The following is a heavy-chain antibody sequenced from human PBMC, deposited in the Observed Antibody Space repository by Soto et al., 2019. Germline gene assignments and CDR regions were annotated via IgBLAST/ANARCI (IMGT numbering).Heavy chain of an antibody. CDR1: CGSISSYY. CDR2: IYPSGST. D-gene: IGHD6-19*01. CDR3: ARFSGWYSAFDY. J-gene: IGHJ4*02. Sequence: NPSETLSLTYTVSCGSISSYYWSWIRQTPGKRMEWIRYIYPSGSTNYNPSLKSRVTISVDTSKNEFSLKLTSVTAADTAEYYCARFSGWYSAFDYWGQGTPVTVS. V-gene: IGHV4-59*01.